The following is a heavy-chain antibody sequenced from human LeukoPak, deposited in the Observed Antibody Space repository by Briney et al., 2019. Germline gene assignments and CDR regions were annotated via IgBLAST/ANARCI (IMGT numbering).Heavy chain of an antibody. CDR1: GYTLTELS. D-gene: IGHD3-22*01. CDR2: FDPEDGET. V-gene: IGHV1-24*01. Sequence: ASVKVSCKVSGYTLTELSMHWVRRAPGKGLEWMGGFDPEDGETIYAQKFQVRVTMTEDTSTDTAYMELSSLRSEDTAVYYCATGPTFTYDSSGPSFDYWGQGTLVTVSS. J-gene: IGHJ4*02. CDR3: ATGPTFTYDSSGPSFDY.